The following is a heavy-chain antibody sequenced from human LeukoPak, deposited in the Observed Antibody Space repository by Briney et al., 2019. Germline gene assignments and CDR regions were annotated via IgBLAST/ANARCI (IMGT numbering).Heavy chain of an antibody. J-gene: IGHJ1*01. CDR3: ARDHDYGDYQFQH. CDR2: ISSSSSYI. D-gene: IGHD4-17*01. CDR1: GFTFSSYG. V-gene: IGHV3-21*01. Sequence: GGSLRLSCAASGFTFSSYGMNWVRQAPGKGLEWVSSISSSSSYIYYADSVKGRFTISRDNAKNSLYLQMNSLRAEDTAVYYCARDHDYGDYQFQHWGQGTLVTVSS.